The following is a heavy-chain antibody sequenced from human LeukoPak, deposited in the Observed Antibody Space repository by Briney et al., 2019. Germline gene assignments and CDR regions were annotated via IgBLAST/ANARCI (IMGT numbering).Heavy chain of an antibody. Sequence: GGSLRLSCEASGFTFKLSAMNWVRQAPGKGLEWVSSITGFGTDTYYADSVKGRFTVSRDNSKSTLYLQTNSLRAEDTAVYYCARDRGPYVAIGNNWLDPWGQGTLVTVSS. CDR1: GFTFKLSA. CDR3: ARDRGPYVAIGNNWLDP. D-gene: IGHD3-10*02. CDR2: ITGFGTDT. J-gene: IGHJ5*02. V-gene: IGHV3-23*01.